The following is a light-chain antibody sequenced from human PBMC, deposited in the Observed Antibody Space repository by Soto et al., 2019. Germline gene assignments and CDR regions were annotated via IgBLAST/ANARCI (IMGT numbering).Light chain of an antibody. V-gene: IGKV1-5*03. CDR1: QSISTW. CDR3: HQRQSWPRT. Sequence: DIQMTQSPSTLSASFGDRVTITCRASQSISTWLAWYQQEPGKAPKLLIHKASSLQSGVPSRFSGSGSGTDFTLTISDVQPEDFATYYCHQRQSWPRTFGQGTKVDI. J-gene: IGKJ1*01. CDR2: KAS.